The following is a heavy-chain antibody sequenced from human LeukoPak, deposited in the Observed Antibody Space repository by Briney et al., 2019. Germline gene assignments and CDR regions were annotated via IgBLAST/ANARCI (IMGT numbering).Heavy chain of an antibody. V-gene: IGHV3-23*01. Sequence: GGSLRLSCAASGFTFSSYAMSWVRQAPGKGLEWVSVISGSGDSTYYADSVKGRFTISRDNSKITLYLQMNSLRAEDTAVYYCAKENGDYVREYYFDYWGQGTLVTVSS. CDR2: ISGSGDST. CDR1: GFTFSSYA. D-gene: IGHD4-17*01. CDR3: AKENGDYVREYYFDY. J-gene: IGHJ4*02.